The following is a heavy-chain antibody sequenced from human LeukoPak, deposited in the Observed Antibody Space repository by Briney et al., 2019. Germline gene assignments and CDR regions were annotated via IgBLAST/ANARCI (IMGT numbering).Heavy chain of an antibody. J-gene: IGHJ4*02. CDR2: INTNTGNP. D-gene: IGHD4-17*01. V-gene: IGHV7-4-1*02. CDR3: ARVVYYGDYLYFDY. CDR1: GYTFTSYA. Sequence: ASVKVSCKASGYTFTSYAMNWVRQAPGQGLEWMGWINTNTGNPTYAQGFTGWFVFSLDTSVSTAYLQISSLKAEDTAVYYCARVVYYGDYLYFDYWGQGTLVTVSS.